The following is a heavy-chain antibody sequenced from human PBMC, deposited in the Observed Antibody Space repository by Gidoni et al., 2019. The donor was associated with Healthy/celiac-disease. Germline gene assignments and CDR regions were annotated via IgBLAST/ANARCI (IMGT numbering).Heavy chain of an antibody. Sequence: QVQLVQSGAEVKKPGASVKVSFKASGYTFTGYYMHWVRQAPGQGREWMGWINPNSGGTNYAQKFQGRVTMTRDTSISTAYRELSRLRSDDTAVYYCASSGDLAVQYWYFDLWGRGTLVTVSS. CDR3: ASSGDLAVQYWYFDL. CDR1: GYTFTGYY. D-gene: IGHD7-27*01. CDR2: INPNSGGT. V-gene: IGHV1-2*02. J-gene: IGHJ2*01.